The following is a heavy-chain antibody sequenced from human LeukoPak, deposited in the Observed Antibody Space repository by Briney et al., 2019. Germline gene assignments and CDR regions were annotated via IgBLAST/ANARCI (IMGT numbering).Heavy chain of an antibody. V-gene: IGHV3-23*01. Sequence: GGSLRLSCAASGFTFSDYAMNWVRQAPGKGLEWVSAIGGGGGSPYYADSVKGRFTISRDNSRNTLYLQMGGLRAEDAAVYYCAKAPPGTAHYYFDSWGQGTLVTVSS. CDR3: AKAPPGTAHYYFDS. D-gene: IGHD3-10*01. CDR2: IGGGGGSP. CDR1: GFTFSDYA. J-gene: IGHJ4*02.